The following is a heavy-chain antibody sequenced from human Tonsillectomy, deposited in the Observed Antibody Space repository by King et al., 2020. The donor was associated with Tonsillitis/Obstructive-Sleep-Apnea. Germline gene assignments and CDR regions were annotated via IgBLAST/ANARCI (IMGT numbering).Heavy chain of an antibody. CDR2: IYWDDDK. CDR1: GFSLSNSGVA. J-gene: IGHJ4*02. D-gene: IGHD3-10*01. Sequence: ITLQESGPTLVKPPQTLTLTCTFSGFSLSNSGVAVGWIRQPPGQALEWLALIYWDDDKRYSSSLKNRLSITKDSSKNQVVLSMTNMDPVDTATYYCAHQGGSYYPLDYWGQGTLVTVSS. V-gene: IGHV2-5*02. CDR3: AHQGGSYYPLDY.